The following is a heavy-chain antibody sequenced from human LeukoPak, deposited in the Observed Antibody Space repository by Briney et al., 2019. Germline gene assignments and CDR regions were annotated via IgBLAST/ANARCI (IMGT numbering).Heavy chain of an antibody. J-gene: IGHJ4*02. CDR2: INPNSGGT. D-gene: IGHD3-10*01. Sequence: ASVKVSCKASGYTFTGYYMHWVRQAPGQGLEWMGWINPNSGGTNYAQKFQGRVTMTRDTSISTAYMELSRLRSDDTAVYYCARVYGSGSYYNAVDHRGQGTLVTVSS. CDR1: GYTFTGYY. CDR3: ARVYGSGSYYNAVDH. V-gene: IGHV1-2*02.